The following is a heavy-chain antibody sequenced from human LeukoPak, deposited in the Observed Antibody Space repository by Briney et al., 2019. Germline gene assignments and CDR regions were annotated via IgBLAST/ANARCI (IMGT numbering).Heavy chain of an antibody. CDR2: IYYSGST. CDR3: AGGEYSGPFDY. V-gene: IGHV4-31*03. CDR1: GGSISSGGYY. Sequence: SETLSLTCTVSGGSISSGGYYWSWIRQHPGKGLEWIGYIYYSGSTYYNPSLKSRVTISVDTSKNQFSLKLSSVTAADTAVYYCAGGEYSGPFDYWAREPWSPSPQ. J-gene: IGHJ4*02. D-gene: IGHD1-26*01.